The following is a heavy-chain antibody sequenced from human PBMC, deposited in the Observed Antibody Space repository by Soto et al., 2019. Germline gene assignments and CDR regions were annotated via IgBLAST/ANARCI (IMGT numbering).Heavy chain of an antibody. Sequence: EVQLLESGGGLVQPGGSLRLSCAASGFTFSNYDMSWVRQAPGKGLEWVSALPEIGTNTYYADSVKGRFTISRDNSKNTLFLQINNLRAGDTAVYYCAKKSGVGATWYFDYWGQGTLVTVSS. V-gene: IGHV3-23*01. CDR3: AKKSGVGATWYFDY. D-gene: IGHD1-26*01. J-gene: IGHJ4*02. CDR2: LPEIGTNT. CDR1: GFTFSNYD.